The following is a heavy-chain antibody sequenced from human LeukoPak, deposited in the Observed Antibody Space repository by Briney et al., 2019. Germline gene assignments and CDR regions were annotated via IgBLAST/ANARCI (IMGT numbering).Heavy chain of an antibody. CDR2: VSGNGGTT. J-gene: IGHJ4*02. D-gene: IGHD3-10*01. Sequence: GGSLRLSCAASGFTFSSYAMTWVRQAPGKGLEWVSTVSGNGGTTFYADSVKGRFTISRDNSKNTMYLQMNSLRAEDTAIYYCAKDLTITMVRGVPDLRWGQGTLVTVSS. V-gene: IGHV3-23*01. CDR1: GFTFSSYA. CDR3: AKDLTITMVRGVPDLR.